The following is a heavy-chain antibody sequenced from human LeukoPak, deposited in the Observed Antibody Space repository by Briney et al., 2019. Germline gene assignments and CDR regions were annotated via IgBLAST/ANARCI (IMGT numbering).Heavy chain of an antibody. CDR3: AREGHYYDSRAFDF. V-gene: IGHV1-46*01. J-gene: IGHJ4*02. CDR2: INPSGGTA. Sequence: ASVKVSCKASGYTFTSYYMHWVRQAPGQGLEWMGIINPSGGTATSAQKFQGRVTMTRDTSTGTVYMDLSSLRFDDTAVYFCAREGHYYDSRAFDFWGQGTLVTVSS. CDR1: GYTFTSYY. D-gene: IGHD3-22*01.